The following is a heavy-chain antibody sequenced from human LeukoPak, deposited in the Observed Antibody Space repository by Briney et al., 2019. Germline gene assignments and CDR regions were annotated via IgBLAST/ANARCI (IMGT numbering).Heavy chain of an antibody. CDR2: IYHSGST. V-gene: IGHV4-59*01. CDR1: GGSISSYY. CDR3: ARDSYDYVWGSYRSSYFDS. Sequence: PSETLSLTCTVSGGSISSYYWSWIRQPPGKGLEWIGYIYHSGSTSYNPSLKSRVTISVDTSKNQFSLKLSSVAAADTAVYYCARDSYDYVWGSYRSSYFDSWGQGTLVTVSS. J-gene: IGHJ4*02. D-gene: IGHD3-16*02.